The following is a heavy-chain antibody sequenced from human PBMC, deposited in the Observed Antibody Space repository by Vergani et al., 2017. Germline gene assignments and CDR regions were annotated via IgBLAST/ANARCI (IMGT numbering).Heavy chain of an antibody. CDR3: ARDGADYCSGGSCLTWPNAFDI. Sequence: EVQLVQSGAEVKKPGATVKISCKVSGYTFTDYYMHWVQQAPGKGLEWMGLVDPEDGETIYAEKFQGRVTITADTSTDTAYMELSSLRSEDTAVYYCARDGADYCSGGSCLTWPNAFDIWGQGTMVTVSS. V-gene: IGHV1-69-2*01. CDR1: GYTFTDYY. D-gene: IGHD2-15*01. J-gene: IGHJ3*02. CDR2: VDPEDGET.